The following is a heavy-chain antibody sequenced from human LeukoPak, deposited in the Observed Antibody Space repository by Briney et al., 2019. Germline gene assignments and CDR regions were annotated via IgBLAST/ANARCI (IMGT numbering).Heavy chain of an antibody. CDR2: INPNSGGT. CDR3: ARYFATWNWFDP. Sequence: ASVKVSCKASGYTFTGYYMHWVRQAPGQGLEWMGWINPNSGGTNYAQKFQGRVTMTRDTSISTAYMVLSRLRSDDTAVYYCARYFATWNWFDPWGQGTLVTVSS. V-gene: IGHV1-2*02. CDR1: GYTFTGYY. J-gene: IGHJ5*02. D-gene: IGHD3-9*01.